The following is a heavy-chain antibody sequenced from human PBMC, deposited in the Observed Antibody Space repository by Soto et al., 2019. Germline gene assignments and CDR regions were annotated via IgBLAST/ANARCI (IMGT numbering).Heavy chain of an antibody. V-gene: IGHV1-69*13. D-gene: IGHD6-19*01. CDR2: IIPIFGTA. CDR1: GGTFSSYA. Sequence: SVKVSCKASGGTFSSYAISWVRQAPGQGLEWMGGIIPIFGTANYAQKFQGRVTITADESTSTAYMELSSLRSEDTAVYYCARATTPRPRGWPQGDFDYWGQGTLVTVSS. J-gene: IGHJ4*02. CDR3: ARATTPRPRGWPQGDFDY.